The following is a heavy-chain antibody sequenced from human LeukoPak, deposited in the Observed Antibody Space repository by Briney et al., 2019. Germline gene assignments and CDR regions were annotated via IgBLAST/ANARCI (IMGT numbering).Heavy chain of an antibody. CDR1: GFTFSSYW. Sequence: GRSLRLSCAASGFTFSSYWMHWVRHTPGKGLVWVSRVKGDGSSTSYADSVKGRFTISRDNAKNTLYLQMNSLRAEDTAVYYCARDGYSFGHDFDYWGQGTLVTVSS. V-gene: IGHV3-74*01. CDR2: VKGDGSST. D-gene: IGHD5-18*01. CDR3: ARDGYSFGHDFDY. J-gene: IGHJ4*02.